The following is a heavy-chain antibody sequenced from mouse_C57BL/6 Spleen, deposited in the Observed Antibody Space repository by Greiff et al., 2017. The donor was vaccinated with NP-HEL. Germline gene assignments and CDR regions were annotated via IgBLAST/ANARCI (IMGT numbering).Heavy chain of an antibody. CDR2: IYPGSGNT. Sequence: QVQLQQSGAELVRPGASVKLSCKASGYTFTDYYINWVKQRPGQGLEWIARIYPGSGNTYYNEKFKGKATLTAEKSSSTAYMQLSSLTSEDSAVYFCARERVITTVVAPFDYWGQGTTLTVSS. CDR3: ARERVITTVVAPFDY. CDR1: GYTFTDYY. D-gene: IGHD1-1*01. V-gene: IGHV1-76*01. J-gene: IGHJ2*01.